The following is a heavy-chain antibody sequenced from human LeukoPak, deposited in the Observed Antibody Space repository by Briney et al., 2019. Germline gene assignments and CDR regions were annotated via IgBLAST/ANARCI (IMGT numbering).Heavy chain of an antibody. D-gene: IGHD1-1*01. CDR1: GGSFSSPSYF. CDR3: ARLRGGVQLWGD. Sequence: SETLSLTCTVSGGSFSSPSYFCGWIRQAPGMGLEWIATINYSGTTFYSPSLKSRLTTSVDTSNNQFSLKLSSVTAADTAVYYCARLRGGVQLWGDWGQGALVTVSS. J-gene: IGHJ4*02. V-gene: IGHV4-39*01. CDR2: INYSGTT.